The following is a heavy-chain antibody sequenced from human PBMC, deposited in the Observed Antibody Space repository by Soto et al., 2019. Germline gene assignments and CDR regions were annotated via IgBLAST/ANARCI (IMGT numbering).Heavy chain of an antibody. Sequence: SETLSLTCTVSGVSINGYYWSWIRQPPGKGLEWIGYISYSGSTNYNPSLKSRVTISVDTSKNQFSLKLSSVTAADTAVYYCARDWGGGTFDYWGQGTLVTVSS. CDR3: ARDWGGGTFDY. V-gene: IGHV4-59*01. D-gene: IGHD3-16*01. J-gene: IGHJ4*02. CDR1: GVSINGYY. CDR2: ISYSGST.